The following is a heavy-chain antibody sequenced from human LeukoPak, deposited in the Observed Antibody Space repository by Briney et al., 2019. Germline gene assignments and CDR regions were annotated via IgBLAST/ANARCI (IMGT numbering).Heavy chain of an antibody. V-gene: IGHV4-59*01. D-gene: IGHD1-26*01. CDR3: ARGGGSYDY. Sequence: SETLSLTCTVSGGSISSYYWSWIRQPPGKGLEWIGYIYYSGSTNYNPSLKSRVTISVDTSKNQFPLKLSSVTAADTAVYYCARGGGSYDYWGQGTLVTVSS. CDR2: IYYSGST. J-gene: IGHJ4*02. CDR1: GGSISSYY.